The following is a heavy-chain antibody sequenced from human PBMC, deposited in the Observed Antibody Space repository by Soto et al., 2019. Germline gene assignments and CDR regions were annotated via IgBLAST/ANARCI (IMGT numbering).Heavy chain of an antibody. CDR2: IWYDGSNK. V-gene: IGHV3-33*01. CDR1: EFTFSSYG. J-gene: IGHJ4*02. D-gene: IGHD5-12*01. Sequence: QVQLVESGGGVVQPGRSLRLSCAASEFTFSSYGMHWVRQAPGKGLEWVAVIWYDGSNKYYADSVKGRFTISRDNSKNTLYLQMNSLRAEDTAVYYCARGGVATGVDYWGQGTLVTVSS. CDR3: ARGGVATGVDY.